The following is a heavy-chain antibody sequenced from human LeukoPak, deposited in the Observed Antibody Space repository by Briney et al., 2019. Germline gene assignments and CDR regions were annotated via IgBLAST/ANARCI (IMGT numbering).Heavy chain of an antibody. CDR2: ISGSGDST. J-gene: IGHJ6*03. D-gene: IGHD1-26*01. CDR1: EFSFGRYA. CDR3: AKGGGSYFRRVTYYYYYMDV. V-gene: IGHV3-23*01. Sequence: GGSLRLSCAASEFSFGRYAMSWVRQAPGKGLQWVSGISGSGDSTYYADSVNGRFTISRDNSKNTLYLQMISLRAEDTAVYYCAKGGGSYFRRVTYYYYYMDVWGKGTTVTVSS.